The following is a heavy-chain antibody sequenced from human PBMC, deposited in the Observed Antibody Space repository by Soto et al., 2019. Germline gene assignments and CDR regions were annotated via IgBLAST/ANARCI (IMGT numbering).Heavy chain of an antibody. V-gene: IGHV3-30*18. J-gene: IGHJ4*02. Sequence: QVQLVESGGGVVQPGRSLRLSCAASGFTFSSYGMHWVRQAPGKGLEWVAVISYDGSNKYYADSVKGRFTISRDNSKNTLYLQMNSLRAEDTAVYYCAKDHRKSHSFDYWGQGTLVTVSS. CDR2: ISYDGSNK. CDR3: AKDHRKSHSFDY. CDR1: GFTFSSYG.